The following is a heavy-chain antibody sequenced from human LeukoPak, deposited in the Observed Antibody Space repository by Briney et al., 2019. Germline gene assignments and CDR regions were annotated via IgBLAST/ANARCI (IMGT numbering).Heavy chain of an antibody. CDR3: VKSDAGGGSYFYS. Sequence: PGGSLRLSCAASGFTFSNFLMNWVRQGPGMGLEWVSRIGRDGSSTFYADSVKGRFTISRDNAKNTLFLHMNSLGVQDTAVYYCVKSDAGGGSYFYSWGQGTLVTVSS. V-gene: IGHV3-74*01. D-gene: IGHD1-26*01. J-gene: IGHJ4*02. CDR1: GFTFSNFL. CDR2: IGRDGSST.